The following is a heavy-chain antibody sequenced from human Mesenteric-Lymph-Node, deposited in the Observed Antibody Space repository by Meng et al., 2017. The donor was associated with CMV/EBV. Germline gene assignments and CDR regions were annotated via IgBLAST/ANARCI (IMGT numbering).Heavy chain of an antibody. Sequence: ASVTVSCKASVYTFTNYGISWVRQAPGQGLEGMGWISAYNGNTNYAQKLQGRVTMTTDKSTSTAYMEMKSLRSDDTAVYYCATSDSSAWYDPYYYDYYGMDVWGQGTTVTVSS. CDR3: ATSDSSAWYDPYYYDYYGMDV. V-gene: IGHV1-18*01. CDR2: ISAYNGNT. D-gene: IGHD6-19*01. CDR1: VYTFTNYG. J-gene: IGHJ6*02.